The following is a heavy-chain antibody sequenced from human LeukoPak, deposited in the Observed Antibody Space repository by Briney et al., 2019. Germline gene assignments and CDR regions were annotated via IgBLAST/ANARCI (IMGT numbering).Heavy chain of an antibody. CDR1: GFTFSSYA. J-gene: IGHJ4*02. CDR2: ITSSGGST. CDR3: AKTHSSGWSSFDY. D-gene: IGHD6-19*01. Sequence: GGSLRLSCAASGFTFSSYAMNWVRQAPGKGLEWVSTITSSGGSTYYADSVKGRFTISRDNSRTPLYLQMNSLRAEDTAVYYCAKTHSSGWSSFDYWGQGTLVTVSS. V-gene: IGHV3-23*01.